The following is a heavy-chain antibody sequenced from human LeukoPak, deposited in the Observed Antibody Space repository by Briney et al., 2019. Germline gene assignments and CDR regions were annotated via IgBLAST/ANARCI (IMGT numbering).Heavy chain of an antibody. CDR2: IDNSGDYT. D-gene: IGHD6-19*01. CDR1: GFRFSSYA. J-gene: IGHJ4*02. V-gene: IGHV3-23*01. Sequence: PGGSLRLSCGASGFRFSSYAMSWVRQSPGKGLEWVSAIDNSGDYTYYADSLKGRFTISRDNSKNTLYLQMNSLRAGDTALYYCAKETMAVGGTRDSWGQGTLV. CDR3: AKETMAVGGTRDS.